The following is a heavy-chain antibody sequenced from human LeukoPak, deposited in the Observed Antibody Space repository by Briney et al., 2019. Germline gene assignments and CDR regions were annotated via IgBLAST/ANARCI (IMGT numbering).Heavy chain of an antibody. D-gene: IGHD5-12*01. V-gene: IGHV4-59*01. CDR2: IYYSGST. Sequence: SETLSLTCAVYGGSFSGYYWSWIRQPPGKGLEWIGYIYYSGSTNYNPSLKSRVTISVDTSKNQFSLKLSSVTAADTAVYYCASGYSGLTYYYYGMDVWGQGTTVTVSS. CDR1: GGSFSGYY. CDR3: ASGYSGLTYYYYGMDV. J-gene: IGHJ6*02.